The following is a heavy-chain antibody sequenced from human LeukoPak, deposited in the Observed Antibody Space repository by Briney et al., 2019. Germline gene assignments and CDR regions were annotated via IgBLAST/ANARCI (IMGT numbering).Heavy chain of an antibody. Sequence: ASVKVSCKASGYTFTSYYMHWVRQVPGQGLEWMGIINPSGGSTSYAQKFQGRVTMTRDTSTSTVYMELSSLRSEDTAVYYCARGYTIFGVVIGAFDIWGQGTMVTVSS. D-gene: IGHD3-3*01. CDR2: INPSGGST. CDR3: ARGYTIFGVVIGAFDI. V-gene: IGHV1-46*01. J-gene: IGHJ3*02. CDR1: GYTFTSYY.